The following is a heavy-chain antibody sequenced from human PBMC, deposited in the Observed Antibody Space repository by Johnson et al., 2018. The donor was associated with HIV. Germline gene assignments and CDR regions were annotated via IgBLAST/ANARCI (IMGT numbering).Heavy chain of an antibody. CDR2: IYTGGTT. V-gene: IGHV3-66*01. D-gene: IGHD6-19*01. CDR1: GFTVRSNY. Sequence: VQLVESGGGVVQPGRSLRLSCAASGFTVRSNYMSWVRQAPGKGLEWVSVIYTGGTTYHADSVKGRFTISRDNSKNTLYLQMNSLRVEDTAVYYCARTRAGAFDIWGQGTMVTVSS. CDR3: ARTRAGAFDI. J-gene: IGHJ3*02.